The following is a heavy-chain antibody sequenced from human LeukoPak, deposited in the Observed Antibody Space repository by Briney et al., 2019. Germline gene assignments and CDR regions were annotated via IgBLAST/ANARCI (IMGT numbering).Heavy chain of an antibody. Sequence: SETLSLTCAVYGGSFSGYYWSWIRQPPGKGLEWIGYIYYRGNTNYNPSLKSRVTISVDTSNNQFSLKMSSVTAADTAVYYCAALYYGGNAYYFDYWGQGTLVTVSS. CDR3: AALYYGGNAYYFDY. CDR2: IYYRGNT. J-gene: IGHJ4*02. D-gene: IGHD4-23*01. V-gene: IGHV4-59*08. CDR1: GGSFSGYY.